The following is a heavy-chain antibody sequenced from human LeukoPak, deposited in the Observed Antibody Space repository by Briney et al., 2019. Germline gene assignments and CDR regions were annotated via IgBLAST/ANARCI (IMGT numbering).Heavy chain of an antibody. J-gene: IGHJ4*02. CDR1: GGSISSGGYY. Sequence: SETLSLTCTVSGGSISSGGYYWSWIRQPPGKGLEWIGYIYHSGSTYCNPSLKSRVTISVDRSKNQFSLKLSSVTAADTAVYYCASVNGAAADTRFDYWGQGTLVTVSS. CDR2: IYHSGST. CDR3: ASVNGAAADTRFDY. V-gene: IGHV4-30-2*01. D-gene: IGHD6-13*01.